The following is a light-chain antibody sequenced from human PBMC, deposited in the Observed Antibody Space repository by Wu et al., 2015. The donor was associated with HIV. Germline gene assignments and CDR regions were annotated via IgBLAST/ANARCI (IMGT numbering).Light chain of an antibody. CDR2: GAS. CDR3: QKYNTAPWT. CDR1: QSIGSTS. V-gene: IGKV3-20*01. Sequence: EIVLTQFPGTLSLSPGERATLSCRASQSIGSTSLAWYQRKSGQAPRLLIYGASGRATGIPDRFSGSGSGTDFTLTISSLQPEDVATYYCQKYNTAPWTFGQGTKVEMK. J-gene: IGKJ1*01.